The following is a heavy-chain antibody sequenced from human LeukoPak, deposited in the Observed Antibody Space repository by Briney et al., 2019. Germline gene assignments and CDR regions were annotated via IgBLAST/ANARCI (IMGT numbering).Heavy chain of an antibody. CDR1: GYTFTGYY. Sequence: ASVKVSCKASGYTFTGYYIHWVRQAPGQGLEWMGRINPNSGGTNYAQKFQGRVTMTRDTSISTAYMDLSRLTSDDTAVYYCARDLVAGTNLNYYYYYQMDVWGKGTTVTVSS. D-gene: IGHD6-19*01. CDR2: INPNSGGT. J-gene: IGHJ6*03. V-gene: IGHV1-2*06. CDR3: ARDLVAGTNLNYYYYYQMDV.